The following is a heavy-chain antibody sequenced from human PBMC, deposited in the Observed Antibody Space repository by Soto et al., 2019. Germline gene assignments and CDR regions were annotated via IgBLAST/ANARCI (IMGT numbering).Heavy chain of an antibody. D-gene: IGHD4-17*01. CDR3: ARDLDYGDYGPVGY. CDR2: IYYSGSP. V-gene: IGHV4-31*03. J-gene: IGHJ4*02. Sequence: QVQLQESGPGLVKPSQTLSLTCTVSGGSISSGGYYWSWIRQHPGKGLEWIGYIYYSGSPYYNPSPNSRVTISADTSKYQFALKLSSVTAADTAVYYCARDLDYGDYGPVGYWGQGTLVTVSS. CDR1: GGSISSGGYY.